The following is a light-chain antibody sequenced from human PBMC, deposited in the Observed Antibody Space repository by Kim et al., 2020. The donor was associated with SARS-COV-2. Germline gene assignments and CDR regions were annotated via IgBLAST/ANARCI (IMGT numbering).Light chain of an antibody. J-gene: IGKJ4*01. CDR1: QSVSSNY. CDR3: HQYGGLPDT. CDR2: GAS. Sequence: EIVLTQSPGSLSLSPGERATLSCRASQSVSSNYLAWYQQKPGQAPRLLIFGASSKATGIPDRFSGSGSGTDFTLTISGLEPEDFAVYYCHQYGGLPDTFGGGTKVDIK. V-gene: IGKV3-20*01.